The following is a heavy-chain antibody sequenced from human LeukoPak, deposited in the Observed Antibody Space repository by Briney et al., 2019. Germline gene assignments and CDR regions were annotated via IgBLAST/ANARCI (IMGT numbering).Heavy chain of an antibody. CDR3: AKETLHYFDY. V-gene: IGHV3-9*01. Sequence: PGRSLRLSCAASGFTFDDYAMHWVRQAPGKGLEWVSGISWNSGSIGYADSVKGRFTISRDNAKNSLYLQMNSLRAEDTALYYCAKETLHYFDYWGQGTLVTVSS. D-gene: IGHD1-26*01. CDR2: ISWNSGSI. CDR1: GFTFDDYA. J-gene: IGHJ4*02.